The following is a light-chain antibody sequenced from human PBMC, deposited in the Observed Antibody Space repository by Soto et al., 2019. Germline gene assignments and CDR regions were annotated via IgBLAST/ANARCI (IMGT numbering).Light chain of an antibody. CDR1: QSVSSN. CDR3: QQYNNWPRT. CDR2: GAS. V-gene: IGKV3-15*01. J-gene: IGKJ1*01. Sequence: EIVMTQSPATLSVSPGERATLSCRASQSVSSNLAWYQQKPGQAPRLLIYGASTRATGIPARLSGSASGTEFTLTISSLQSEDFPDYYCQQYNNWPRTFGQGTKVEI.